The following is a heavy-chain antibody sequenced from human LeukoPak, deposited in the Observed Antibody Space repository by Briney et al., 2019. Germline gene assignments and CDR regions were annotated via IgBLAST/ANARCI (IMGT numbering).Heavy chain of an antibody. CDR2: INHSGST. Sequence: SETLSLTCTVSGGSISTSSYYWSWIRQPPGKGLEWIGEINHSGSTNYNPSLKSRVTISVDTSKDQFSLKLSSVTAADTAVYYCARRRLFDPWGQGTLVTVSS. J-gene: IGHJ5*02. CDR3: ARRRLFDP. V-gene: IGHV4-39*07. CDR1: GGSISTSSYY.